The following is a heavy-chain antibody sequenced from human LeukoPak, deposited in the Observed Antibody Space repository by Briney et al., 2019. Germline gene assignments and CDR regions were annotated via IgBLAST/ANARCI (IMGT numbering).Heavy chain of an antibody. V-gene: IGHV4-59*08. D-gene: IGHD6-19*01. CDR2: IYYSGST. CDR3: ARRGRYDAFDI. J-gene: IGHJ3*02. CDR1: GGSISSYY. Sequence: SETLSLTCTVSGGSISSYYWSWIRQPPGKGLEWIGYIYYSGSTNYNPSLKSRVTISVDMSKNQFSLKLSSVTAADTAVYYCARRGRYDAFDIWGQGTMVTVSS.